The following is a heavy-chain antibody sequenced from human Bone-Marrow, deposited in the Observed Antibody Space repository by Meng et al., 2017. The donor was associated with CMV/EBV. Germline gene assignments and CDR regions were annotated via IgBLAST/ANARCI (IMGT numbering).Heavy chain of an antibody. CDR3: AKTISSSFGIADS. Sequence: GGSLRLSCVASGFTFSSSVMTWVRQAPGKGLEWVSSISGAGGTIYYADSVKGRFTIFRDNSENTLYLQMNSLRAEDTAIYYCAKTISSSFGIADSWGQGQRVTGAS. V-gene: IGHV3-23*01. J-gene: IGHJ4*02. D-gene: IGHD3-3*02. CDR2: ISGAGGTI. CDR1: GFTFSSSV.